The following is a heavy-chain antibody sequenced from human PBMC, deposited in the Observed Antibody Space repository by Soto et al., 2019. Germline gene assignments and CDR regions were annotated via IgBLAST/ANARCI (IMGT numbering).Heavy chain of an antibody. V-gene: IGHV1-24*01. CDR1: GYTLTELS. Sequence: ASVKVSCKVSGYTLTELSMHWVRQAPGKGLEWMGGFDPEDGETIYAQKFQGRVTMTEDTSTDTAYMELSSLRSEDTAVYYCATVLFFRRRIYDILTGQYYFDDWGQGALVTVSS. D-gene: IGHD3-9*01. CDR3: ATVLFFRRRIYDILTGQYYFDD. J-gene: IGHJ4*02. CDR2: FDPEDGET.